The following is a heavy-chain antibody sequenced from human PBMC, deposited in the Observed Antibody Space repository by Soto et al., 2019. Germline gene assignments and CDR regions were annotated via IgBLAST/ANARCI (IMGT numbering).Heavy chain of an antibody. V-gene: IGHV4-39*01. CDR1: GGSVSSSSYY. CDR3: GRLEGLATISYYFDY. Sequence: QLQLQESGPGLVKPSETLSLTCTVSGGSVSSSSYYWGWVRQPPGKGLEWIGSVYYSGSTYYNPSLKIRVTISFDKSNNQFSLNLMSLSAADTAVYYCGRLEGLATISYYFDYWGQGALVTVSS. D-gene: IGHD3-9*01. J-gene: IGHJ4*02. CDR2: VYYSGST.